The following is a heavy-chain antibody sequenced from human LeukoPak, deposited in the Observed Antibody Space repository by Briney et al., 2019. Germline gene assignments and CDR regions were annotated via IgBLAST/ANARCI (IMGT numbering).Heavy chain of an antibody. D-gene: IGHD7-27*01. CDR1: GFSFSSYA. V-gene: IGHV3-23*01. CDR2: ISDGGSRT. J-gene: IGHJ4*02. CDR3: AKVQLGIGVDY. Sequence: GGSLRLSCAASGFSFSSYAVSWVRQAPGRGLEWVSGISDGGSRTCYADSVKGRFTISRDDSKNTLYLQMNSLRAEDTAVYYCAKVQLGIGVDYWGQGTLVTVSS.